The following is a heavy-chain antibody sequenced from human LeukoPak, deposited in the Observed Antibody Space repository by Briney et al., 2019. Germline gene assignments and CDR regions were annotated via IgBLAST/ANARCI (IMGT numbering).Heavy chain of an antibody. Sequence: GESLKISCKGSGYSFTSYWIGWVRQMPGKGLGWMGIIYPGDSDTRYSPSFQGQVTISADKSISTAYLQWSSLKASDTCMYYCARVKWGYYDSSGYPDYWGQGPLVTVSS. D-gene: IGHD3-22*01. J-gene: IGHJ4*02. CDR3: ARVKWGYYDSSGYPDY. V-gene: IGHV5-51*01. CDR1: GYSFTSYW. CDR2: IYPGDSDT.